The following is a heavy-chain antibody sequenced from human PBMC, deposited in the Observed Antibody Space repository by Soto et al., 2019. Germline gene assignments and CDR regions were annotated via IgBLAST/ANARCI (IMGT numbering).Heavy chain of an antibody. D-gene: IGHD6-19*01. CDR3: TRHAPLAVAGTRLPYYYYYGMDV. Sequence: GGSLRLSCAASGFTFSGSAMHWVRQASGKGLEWVGRIRSKANSYATAYAASVKGRFTISXXDSKNTAYLQMNSLKTEDTAVYYCTRHAPLAVAGTRLPYYYYYGMDVWGQGTTVTVSS. CDR2: IRSKANSYAT. V-gene: IGHV3-73*01. J-gene: IGHJ6*02. CDR1: GFTFSGSA.